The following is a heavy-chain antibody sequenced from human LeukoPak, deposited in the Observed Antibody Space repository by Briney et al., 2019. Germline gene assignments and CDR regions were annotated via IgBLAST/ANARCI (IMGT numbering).Heavy chain of an antibody. V-gene: IGHV4-4*02. CDR3: ARTPGGGSYYDY. Sequence: IPSETLSLTCAVSGGSISSSNWWSWVRQPPGKGLEWIGEIYHSGSTNYNPSLKSRVTISVDKSKNQFSLKLSSVTAADTAVYYCARTPGGGSYYDYWGQGTLVTVSS. CDR2: IYHSGST. D-gene: IGHD1-26*01. J-gene: IGHJ4*02. CDR1: GGSISSSNW.